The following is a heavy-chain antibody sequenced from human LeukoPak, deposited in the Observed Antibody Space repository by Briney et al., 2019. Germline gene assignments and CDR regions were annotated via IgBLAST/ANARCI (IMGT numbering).Heavy chain of an antibody. D-gene: IGHD3-16*01. CDR3: AKGYYDYVWGSYYFDY. CDR1: GFTFSSYA. Sequence: GGSLRLSCVASGFTFSSYAMNWVRQAPGKGLEWVSAISGSGGSTYYADSVKGRFTISRDNSRDTLYLQMNSLRAEDTAVYYCAKGYYDYVWGSYYFDYWGQGTLVTVSS. V-gene: IGHV3-23*01. J-gene: IGHJ4*02. CDR2: ISGSGGST.